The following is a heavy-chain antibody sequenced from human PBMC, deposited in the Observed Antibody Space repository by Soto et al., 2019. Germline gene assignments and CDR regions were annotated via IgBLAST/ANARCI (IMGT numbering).Heavy chain of an antibody. CDR2: INEDGSDK. J-gene: IGHJ4*02. CDR1: GFTFSSSW. Sequence: GGFLRLSCAASGFTFSSSWMSWVRQAPGNGLEWVANINEDGSDKYYVDSVKGRFTISRDNAKNSLYLQMNSLRAEDTAVYYCARDRHVDYWGQGTLVTVSS. CDR3: ARDRHVDY. V-gene: IGHV3-7*03.